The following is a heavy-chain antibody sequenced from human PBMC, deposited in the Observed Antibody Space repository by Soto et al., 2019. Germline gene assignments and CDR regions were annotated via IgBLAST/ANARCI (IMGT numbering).Heavy chain of an antibody. Sequence: GGSLRLSCAASGFTFSSYAMSWVRQAPGKGLEWVSVIRGSGGSTYHADSVKGRFTISRDNSKNTLYLQMNSLRVEDTAVYYCAKGNLPYYYDSSGYYSDYWGQGALVTAPQ. D-gene: IGHD3-22*01. J-gene: IGHJ4*02. CDR2: IRGSGGST. CDR3: AKGNLPYYYDSSGYYSDY. V-gene: IGHV3-23*01. CDR1: GFTFSSYA.